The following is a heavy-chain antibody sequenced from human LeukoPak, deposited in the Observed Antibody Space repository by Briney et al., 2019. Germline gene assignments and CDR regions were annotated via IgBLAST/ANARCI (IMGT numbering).Heavy chain of an antibody. CDR2: INHSGST. CDR3: ASAGRGGYYDSSGYAFDI. Sequence: PSETQSLTCTVSGGSISSYYWSWIRQPPGKGLEWIGEINHSGSTNYNPSLKSRVTISVDTSKNQFSLKLSSVTAADTAVYYCASAGRGGYYDSSGYAFDIWGQGTMVTVSS. D-gene: IGHD3-22*01. V-gene: IGHV4-34*01. CDR1: GGSISSYY. J-gene: IGHJ3*02.